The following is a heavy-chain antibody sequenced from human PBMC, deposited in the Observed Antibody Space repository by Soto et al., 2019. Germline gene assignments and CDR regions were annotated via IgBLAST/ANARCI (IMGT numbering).Heavy chain of an antibody. CDR3: AKAAN. J-gene: IGHJ4*02. CDR1: GFSFGSYA. CDR2: INNSGDT. D-gene: IGHD6-25*01. Sequence: GSLRPACAVPGFSFGSYAMSWVRQSPGRGLEWVSIINNSGDTYYADSVKGRFTISRDNSKNTLYVQMNSLRAEDTAVYYSAKAANWGQGTLVTVSS. V-gene: IGHV3-23*01.